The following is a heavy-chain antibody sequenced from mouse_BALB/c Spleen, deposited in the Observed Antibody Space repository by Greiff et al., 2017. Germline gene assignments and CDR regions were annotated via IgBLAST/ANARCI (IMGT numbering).Heavy chain of an antibody. D-gene: IGHD2-2*01. J-gene: IGHJ4*01. V-gene: IGHV1S81*02. CDR1: GYTFTSYW. Sequence: VQLKQPGAELVKPGASVKLSCKASGYTFTSYWMHWVKQRPGQGLEWIGEINPSNGRTNYNEKFKSKATLTVDKSSSTAYMQLSSLTSEDSAVYYCARGLYYGYDGYAMDYWGQGTSVTVSS. CDR2: INPSNGRT. CDR3: ARGLYYGYDGYAMDY.